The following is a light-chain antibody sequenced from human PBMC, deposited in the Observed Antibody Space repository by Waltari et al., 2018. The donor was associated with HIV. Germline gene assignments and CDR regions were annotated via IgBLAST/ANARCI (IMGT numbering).Light chain of an antibody. CDR2: RNN. V-gene: IGLV1-47*01. Sequence: QSVLTQPPSASGTPGQRVTISCSGSSSNIGSNYVYWYQQLPGTAPKLLLYRNNQRPSGVPDRFSGSKSGNTASLTISGLQADDEADYYCSSYTTSSTLGGVFGGGTKLTVL. J-gene: IGLJ2*01. CDR1: SSNIGSNY. CDR3: SSYTTSSTLGGV.